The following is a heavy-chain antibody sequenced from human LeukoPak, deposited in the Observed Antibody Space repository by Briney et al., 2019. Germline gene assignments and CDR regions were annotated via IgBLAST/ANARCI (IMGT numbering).Heavy chain of an antibody. J-gene: IGHJ4*02. CDR2: ISAYNGNT. Sequence: ASVKVSYKASGYTFTSYGISWVRQAPGQGLEWMGWISAYNGNTNYAQKLQGRVTMTTDTSTSTAYMELRSLRSDDTAVYYCASARISYGYIWGSNRLEPPQCDYCGRGTGVSVS. CDR1: GYTFTSYG. D-gene: IGHD3-16*02. CDR3: ASARISYGYIWGSNRLEPPQCDY. V-gene: IGHV1-18*01.